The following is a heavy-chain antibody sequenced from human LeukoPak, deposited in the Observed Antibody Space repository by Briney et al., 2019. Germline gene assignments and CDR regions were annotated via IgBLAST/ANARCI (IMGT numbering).Heavy chain of an antibody. CDR2: ISDT. J-gene: IGHJ4*02. Sequence: GESLKISCKGSGYRFTSYWIGWVRQMPGKGLEWMGIISDTRYSPSFQGQVTISADKSISTAYLQWSSLKASDTAMYYCAIRYSGSYNDYWGQGTLVTVSS. CDR3: AIRYSGSYNDY. V-gene: IGHV5-51*01. CDR1: GYRFTSYW. D-gene: IGHD1-26*01.